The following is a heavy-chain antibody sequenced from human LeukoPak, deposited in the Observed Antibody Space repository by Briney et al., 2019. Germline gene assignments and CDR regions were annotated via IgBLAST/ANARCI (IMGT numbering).Heavy chain of an antibody. D-gene: IGHD3-10*01. CDR2: ISGSGGST. Sequence: GGSLRLSCAASGFTFSSYAMSWVRQAPGKGLEWVSAISGSGGSTYYADSVKGRFTISRDNSKNTLYLQMNSLRPEDTAIYYCAREGYYGSGSPPSLYFDYWGQGTLVTVSS. CDR3: AREGYYGSGSPPSLYFDY. CDR1: GFTFSSYA. J-gene: IGHJ4*02. V-gene: IGHV3-23*01.